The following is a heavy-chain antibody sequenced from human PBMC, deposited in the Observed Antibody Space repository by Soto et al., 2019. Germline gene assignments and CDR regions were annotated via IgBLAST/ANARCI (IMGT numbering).Heavy chain of an antibody. D-gene: IGHD2-15*01. CDR3: ARSGGNAGLDY. Sequence: ALEILSLTCAVSGGSISSSNWWSWVRQPPGKGLEWIGEIYHSGSTNYNPSLKSRVTISVDKSKNQFSLKLSPVTAADTAVYYCARSGGNAGLDYWGQGTLVTVSS. CDR2: IYHSGST. J-gene: IGHJ4*02. CDR1: GGSISSSNW. V-gene: IGHV4-4*02.